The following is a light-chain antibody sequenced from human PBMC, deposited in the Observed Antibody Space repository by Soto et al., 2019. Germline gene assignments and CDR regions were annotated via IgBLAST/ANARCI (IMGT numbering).Light chain of an antibody. CDR3: CSYAGSYSMI. CDR1: SSDVGAYNF. CDR2: DVN. J-gene: IGLJ2*01. Sequence: QSVLTQPRSVSGSPGQSVTISCTGTSSDVGAYNFVSWYQQHPGKAPKLMIYDVNKRPSGVPDRFSGSKSDNTASLTISGLQAEDEADYYCCSYAGSYSMIFGGGTKL. V-gene: IGLV2-11*01.